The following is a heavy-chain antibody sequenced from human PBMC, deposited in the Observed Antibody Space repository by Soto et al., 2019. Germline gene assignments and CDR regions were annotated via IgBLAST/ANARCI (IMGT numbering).Heavy chain of an antibody. D-gene: IGHD5-12*01. V-gene: IGHV4-30-4*01. Sequence: PSETMSLTCTVSGGCISSGDYYWSWIRQPPGKGLEWIGYIYYSGSTYYNPSLKSRVTISVDTSKNQFSLKLSSVTAADTAVYYCASTRGYSGYDYFDYWGQGTLVTVSS. CDR2: IYYSGST. J-gene: IGHJ4*02. CDR3: ASTRGYSGYDYFDY. CDR1: GGCISSGDYY.